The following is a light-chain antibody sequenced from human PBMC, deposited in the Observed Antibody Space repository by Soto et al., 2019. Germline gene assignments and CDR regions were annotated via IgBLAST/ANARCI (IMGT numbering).Light chain of an antibody. CDR2: DVS. CDR1: TSDVGRYNY. J-gene: IGLJ1*01. Sequence: QSALTQPASVSGSPGQSISISCTGTTSDVGRYNYVSWYQQHPGEAPKLMIYDVSYRPSRVSNRSSGSTSGITASLTISGLQVEDEADYYCNSFTTSSTYVFGTGTKLTVL. V-gene: IGLV2-14*03. CDR3: NSFTTSSTYV.